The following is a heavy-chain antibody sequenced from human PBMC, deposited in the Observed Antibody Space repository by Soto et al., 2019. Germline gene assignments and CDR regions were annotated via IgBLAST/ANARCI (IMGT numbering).Heavy chain of an antibody. J-gene: IGHJ4*02. CDR3: ARDPTASYGDTLLFDY. D-gene: IGHD4-17*01. Sequence: EVQLVESGGGLVQPGGSLRLYCAASGFNFRRYWMSWVRQAPGKGLEWVANIKEDGSEQYYVDSVKGRFTIFRDNAKNSLSLQMNSLRAEDTAIYYCARDPTASYGDTLLFDYWVQGTLVIVSS. V-gene: IGHV3-7*01. CDR2: IKEDGSEQ. CDR1: GFNFRRYW.